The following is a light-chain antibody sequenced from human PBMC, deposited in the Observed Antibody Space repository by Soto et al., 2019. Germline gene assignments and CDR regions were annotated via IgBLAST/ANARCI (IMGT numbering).Light chain of an antibody. Sequence: DILLTQSPGTLSLSPGERATLTCRGTQSPFNNYLAWYQRRPGQPPRLLIYDASTRATGVPERFSGSGSGTDFTLTITRLEPEDFAVYYCQQYGSSPRTFGQGTKVEIK. CDR1: QSPFNNY. CDR2: DAS. V-gene: IGKV3-20*01. J-gene: IGKJ1*01. CDR3: QQYGSSPRT.